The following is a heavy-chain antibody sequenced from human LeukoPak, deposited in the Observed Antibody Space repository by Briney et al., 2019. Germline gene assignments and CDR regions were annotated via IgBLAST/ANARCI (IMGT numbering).Heavy chain of an antibody. V-gene: IGHV3-48*01. CDR1: GFSFSTYS. CDR3: ARVPGGWYFDY. D-gene: IGHD2-15*01. CDR2: IKTDGSLI. J-gene: IGHJ4*02. Sequence: GGSLRLSCEVSGFSFSTYSFNWVRQAPGKGPEWLSYIKTDGSLIYYADSVKGRFTISRDNAKNSLYLRMNSLRAEDTAVYYCARVPGGWYFDYWGQGALVTVSS.